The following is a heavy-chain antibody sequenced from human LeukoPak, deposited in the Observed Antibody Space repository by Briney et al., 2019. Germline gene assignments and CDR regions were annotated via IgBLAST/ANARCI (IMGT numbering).Heavy chain of an antibody. J-gene: IGHJ6*03. D-gene: IGHD3-16*01. CDR1: SGSISSFY. Sequence: SETLSLTCSVSSGSISSFYWTWVRQSPWKGLEWIGRVDTSGSTHYNPSLKGRATMSLDTSKYQFSLRLTSVTVVDTAVYYCARGLGGASYYMDVWGKGTTVTVSS. CDR2: VDTSGST. CDR3: ARGLGGASYYMDV. V-gene: IGHV4-4*07.